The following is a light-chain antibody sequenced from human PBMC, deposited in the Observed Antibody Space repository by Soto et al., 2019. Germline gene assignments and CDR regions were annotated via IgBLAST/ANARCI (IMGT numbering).Light chain of an antibody. Sequence: EIVLTQSPGTLSLSPGDRATLSCRASQSVSNNYLAWYQQKPGQAPRLLIYGASNRATGIQDRFSGSGSGTDFTLTIRRLEPEDFAVYYCKQYGSSGTCGQGTKVDIK. V-gene: IGKV3-20*01. CDR3: KQYGSSGT. CDR1: QSVSNNY. CDR2: GAS. J-gene: IGKJ1*01.